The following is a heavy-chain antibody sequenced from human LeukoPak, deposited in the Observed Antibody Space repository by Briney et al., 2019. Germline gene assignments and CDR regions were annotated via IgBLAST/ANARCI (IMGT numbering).Heavy chain of an antibody. CDR3: ARGGHDILTGSFWFDP. V-gene: IGHV4-59*01. D-gene: IGHD3-9*01. J-gene: IGHJ5*02. Sequence: SETLSLTCTVSGGSISSYYWSWIRQPPGKGLEWIGYIYYSGSTNYNPSLKSRVTISVDTSKNQFSLKLSSVTAADTAVYYCARGGHDILTGSFWFDPWGQGTLVTVSS. CDR1: GGSISSYY. CDR2: IYYSGST.